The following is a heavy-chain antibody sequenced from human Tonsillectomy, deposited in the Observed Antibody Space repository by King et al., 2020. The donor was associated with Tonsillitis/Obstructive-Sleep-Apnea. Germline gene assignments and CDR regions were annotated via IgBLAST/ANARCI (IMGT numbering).Heavy chain of an antibody. J-gene: IGHJ4*02. CDR1: GGSIRSYY. V-gene: IGHV4-59*08. CDR3: ATTDFYYDSGGYYPFNY. D-gene: IGHD3-22*01. CDR2: LYYSGST. Sequence: VQLQESGPGLVKPSETLSLTCTVSGGSIRSYYWSWIRQPPGKGLEWIGYLYYSGSTNYNPSLKSRVTISVDTSKNQFSLKLTSVTAADTAVYYCATTDFYYDSGGYYPFNYWGQGTLVTVSS.